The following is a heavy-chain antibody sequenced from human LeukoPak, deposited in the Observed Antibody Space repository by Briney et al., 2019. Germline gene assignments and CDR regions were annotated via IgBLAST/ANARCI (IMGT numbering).Heavy chain of an antibody. CDR2: ISGSSSFI. Sequence: PGGSLRLSCAASGFTFSRYSMNWVRQAPGKGLEWVSSISGSSSFIYYADSVKGRFTISRDNAKNSLYLQMNSLRAEDTAVYYCAILSAQVLLWFGHRGQGTLVTVSS. D-gene: IGHD3-10*01. V-gene: IGHV3-21*01. CDR1: GFTFSRYS. J-gene: IGHJ4*02. CDR3: AILSAQVLLWFGH.